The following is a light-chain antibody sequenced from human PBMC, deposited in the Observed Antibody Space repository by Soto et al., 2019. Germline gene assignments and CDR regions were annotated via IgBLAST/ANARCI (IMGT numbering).Light chain of an antibody. CDR2: DVS. Sequence: QSALTQPASVSGSPGQSITISCTGTSSDVGGYNYASWYQQHPGKAPKLMIYDVSNRPSGVSNRFSGSKSGNTASLTISGRQAEDEADYYCSSYTSSSTRVFGGGTKLTVL. CDR3: SSYTSSSTRV. J-gene: IGLJ2*01. V-gene: IGLV2-14*01. CDR1: SSDVGGYNY.